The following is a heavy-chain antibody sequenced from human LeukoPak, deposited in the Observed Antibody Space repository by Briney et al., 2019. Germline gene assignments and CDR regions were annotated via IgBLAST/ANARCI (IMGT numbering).Heavy chain of an antibody. CDR3: ARPKSSVIGATQDY. V-gene: IGHV3-21*01. Sequence: PGGSLRLSCAASGFTFSSYAMSWVRQAPGKGLEWVSSITGSSSYTYYADSVEGRFTISRDNAKNSLYLQMDNLRAEDTAVYYCARPKSSVIGATQDYWGLGTLVTVST. CDR1: GFTFSSYA. D-gene: IGHD1-26*01. CDR2: ITGSSSYT. J-gene: IGHJ4*01.